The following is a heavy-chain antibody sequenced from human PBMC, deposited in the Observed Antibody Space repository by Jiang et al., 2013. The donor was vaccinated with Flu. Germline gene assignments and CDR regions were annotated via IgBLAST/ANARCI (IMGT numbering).Heavy chain of an antibody. CDR2: ISGSGGST. D-gene: IGHD3-22*01. Sequence: QLVESGGGLVQPGGSLRLSCAASGFTFSSYAMSWVRQAPGKGLEWVSAISGSGGSTYYADSVKGRFTISRDNSKNTLYLQMNSLRAEDTAVYYCAKVLPLYYYDSSGPDYFDYWGQGTLVTVSS. CDR1: GFTFSSYA. CDR3: AKVLPLYYYDSSGPDYFDY. J-gene: IGHJ4*02. V-gene: IGHV3-23*04.